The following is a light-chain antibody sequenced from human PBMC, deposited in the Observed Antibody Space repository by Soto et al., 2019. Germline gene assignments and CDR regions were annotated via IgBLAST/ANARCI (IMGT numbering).Light chain of an antibody. V-gene: IGKV1-5*01. CDR2: DAS. CDR1: QNIRSR. CDR3: QQYHSYWT. Sequence: QRAQTTPPLSSPVGGRSTLPFRASQNIRSRLAWFQQKPGKAPKLLIYDASSLESGVPQRFSGSGSGTEFTLTISSLQTDDFSTYYCQQYHSYWTSGQGTKVDI. J-gene: IGKJ1*01.